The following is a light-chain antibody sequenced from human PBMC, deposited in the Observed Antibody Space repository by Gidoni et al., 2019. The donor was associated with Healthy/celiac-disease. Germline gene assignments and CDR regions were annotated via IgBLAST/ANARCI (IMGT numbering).Light chain of an antibody. CDR3: QQYDNLLLLT. Sequence: DIQMTQSPSSLSASVGDRVTITCQASQDISNYLNWYQQKPGKAPKLLIYDASYLETGVPPRFSGSGSGTDFTFTISSLQPEDIATYYCQQYDNLLLLTFGGGTKVEIK. CDR2: DAS. CDR1: QDISNY. V-gene: IGKV1-33*01. J-gene: IGKJ4*01.